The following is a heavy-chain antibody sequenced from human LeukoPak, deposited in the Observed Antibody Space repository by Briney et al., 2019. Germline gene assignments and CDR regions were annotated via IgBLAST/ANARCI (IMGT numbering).Heavy chain of an antibody. J-gene: IGHJ6*03. CDR1: GFTFSSNS. Sequence: PGGSLRLSCAASGFTFSSNSMNWVRQAPGKGLEWVSSISTSSSYTYYADSVKGRFTISRDNAKNSLYLQMNSLRAEDTAVYYCARDHQDVVVVPAAINYMDVWGKGTTVTVSS. D-gene: IGHD2-2*02. CDR3: ARDHQDVVVVPAAINYMDV. V-gene: IGHV3-21*01. CDR2: ISTSSSYT.